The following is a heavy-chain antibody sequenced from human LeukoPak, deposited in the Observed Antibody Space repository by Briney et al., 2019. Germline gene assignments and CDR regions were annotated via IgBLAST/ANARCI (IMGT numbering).Heavy chain of an antibody. CDR2: ISSSSSYT. V-gene: IGHV3-11*06. J-gene: IGHJ1*01. CDR3: AAGTKTLRAEYFQH. Sequence: GGSLRLSCAASGFTFSDYYMSWIRQAPGKGLEWISYISSSSSYTNYADSVKGRFTISRDNAKNSLYLQMNSLRAEDTAVYYCAAGTKTLRAEYFQHWGQGTLVTVSS. D-gene: IGHD6-13*01. CDR1: GFTFSDYY.